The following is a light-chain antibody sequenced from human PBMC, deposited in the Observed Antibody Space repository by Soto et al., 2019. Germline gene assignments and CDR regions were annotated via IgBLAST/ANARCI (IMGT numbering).Light chain of an antibody. V-gene: IGKV1-5*03. Sequence: DIQITQSPSTLSASVGDRVTITCRASQTIDSWLAWYQQRPGKPPNLLIYKASTLASGVPSRFSGSGSGTEFTLTINSLQSEDFAVYYCQPYNNWPLTFGGGTKVDI. CDR3: QPYNNWPLT. CDR2: KAS. J-gene: IGKJ4*01. CDR1: QTIDSW.